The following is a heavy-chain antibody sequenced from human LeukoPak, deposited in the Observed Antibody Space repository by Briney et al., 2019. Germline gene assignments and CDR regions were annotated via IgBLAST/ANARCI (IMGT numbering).Heavy chain of an antibody. CDR3: ARDPLGHYYGMDV. D-gene: IGHD6-13*01. V-gene: IGHV4-59*12. J-gene: IGHJ6*02. CDR2: IYHSGST. Sequence: PSETLSLTCTVSGSSISSYYWSWIRQPPGKGLEWIGYIYHSGSTNYNPSLKSRVTMSVDTSRNQFSLKLSSVTATDTAVYYCARDPLGHYYGMDVWGQGTTVTVSS. CDR1: GSSISSYY.